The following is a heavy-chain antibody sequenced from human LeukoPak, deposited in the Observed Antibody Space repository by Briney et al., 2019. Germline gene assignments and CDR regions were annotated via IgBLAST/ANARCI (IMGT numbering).Heavy chain of an antibody. CDR1: GLTFSSYA. D-gene: IGHD4-17*01. CDR2: ISGSGGST. Sequence: GGSLRLSCAASGLTFSSYAMSWVRQAPGKGLEWVSAISGSGGSTYYADSVKGRFTISRDNSKNTLYLQMNSLRAEDTAVYYCAKLFSDGDFFPFDYWGQGTLVTVSS. V-gene: IGHV3-23*01. CDR3: AKLFSDGDFFPFDY. J-gene: IGHJ4*02.